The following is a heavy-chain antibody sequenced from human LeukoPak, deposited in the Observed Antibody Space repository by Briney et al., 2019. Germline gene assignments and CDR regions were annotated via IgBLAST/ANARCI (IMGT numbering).Heavy chain of an antibody. Sequence: ASVKVSCKASGYTFTDYYMHWVRQAPGQGFEWMGWINPNDGDTNYAQKFQGRVTMTRDTFISTAHMEVSRLRSDDTAVYYCARANFLYCSSSTCLFDYWGQGTLVTVSS. V-gene: IGHV1-2*02. CDR1: GYTFTDYY. D-gene: IGHD2-2*01. CDR3: ARANFLYCSSSTCLFDY. CDR2: INPNDGDT. J-gene: IGHJ4*02.